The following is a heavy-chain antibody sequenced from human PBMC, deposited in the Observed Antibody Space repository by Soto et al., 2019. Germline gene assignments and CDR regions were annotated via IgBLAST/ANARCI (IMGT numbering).Heavy chain of an antibody. CDR2: ISCDGSKK. D-gene: IGHD3-10*01. Sequence: QVQLVESGGGVVQPGRSLRLSCAASGFPFTTYGMHWVREGPGKGLEWVAVISCDGSKKYYADCVKGRFTISRDNSKNALYLQMNSLRPEDTALYYCVGGQYYFDYRGQGTLVTVSS. CDR3: VGGQYYFDY. CDR1: GFPFTTYG. J-gene: IGHJ4*02. V-gene: IGHV3-30*03.